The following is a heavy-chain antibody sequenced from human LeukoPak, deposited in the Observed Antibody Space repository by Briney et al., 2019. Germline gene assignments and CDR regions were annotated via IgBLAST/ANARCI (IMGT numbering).Heavy chain of an antibody. D-gene: IGHD6-13*01. V-gene: IGHV3-9*01. CDR1: GFTFDDYA. CDR3: VKDGGRDTAAAYY. Sequence: SGGSLRLSCAASGFTFDDYAVHWVRQAPGKGLEWVSGILRNSGSIGYADSVKGRFTISRDDAKNSLYLQMNSLRAEDTALYYCVKDGGRDTAAAYYWGLGNLVSVSS. J-gene: IGHJ4*02. CDR2: ILRNSGSI.